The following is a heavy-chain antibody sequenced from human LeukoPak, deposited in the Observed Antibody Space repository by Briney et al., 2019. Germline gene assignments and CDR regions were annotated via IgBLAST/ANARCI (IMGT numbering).Heavy chain of an antibody. Sequence: GGSLRLSCAASGFTFSSYWMHWVRQAPGKGLVWVSRINSDGSSTSYADSVKGRFTISRDNAKNTLYLQMNSLRAEDTAVYYCARTADSSGYYDYWGQGTLVTVSS. CDR3: ARTADSSGYYDY. CDR1: GFTFSSYW. J-gene: IGHJ4*02. V-gene: IGHV3-74*01. CDR2: INSDGSST. D-gene: IGHD3-22*01.